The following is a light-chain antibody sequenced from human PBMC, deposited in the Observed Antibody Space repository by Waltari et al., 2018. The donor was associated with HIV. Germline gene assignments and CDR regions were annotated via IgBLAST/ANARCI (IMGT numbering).Light chain of an antibody. Sequence: QSALPQPPTASGSPGQSVTLSCTGSNNDIGSYDHVSRYQVHPGKAPRLVISEVTKRPSGVSDRFSGSKSANTAFLTVSGLQSEDEADYYCSSFVDRDGFYVLFGGGTRLTVL. CDR3: SSFVDRDGFYVL. CDR1: NNDIGSYDH. J-gene: IGLJ2*01. CDR2: EVT. V-gene: IGLV2-8*01.